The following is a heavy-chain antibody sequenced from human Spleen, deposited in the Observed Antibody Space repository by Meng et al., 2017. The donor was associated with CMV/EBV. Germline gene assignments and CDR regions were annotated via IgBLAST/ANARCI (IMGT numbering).Heavy chain of an antibody. J-gene: IGHJ4*02. V-gene: IGHV3-30*02. Sequence: GGSLRLSCAASGFTFSSYGMHWVRQAPGKGLEWVAFIRYDGSNKYYADSVKGRFTISRDNSKNTLYLQMNSLRAEDTAVYYCAKCSSTSCRYFDYWGQGTLVTVSS. CDR2: IRYDGSNK. CDR3: AKCSSTSCRYFDY. CDR1: GFTFSSYG. D-gene: IGHD2-2*01.